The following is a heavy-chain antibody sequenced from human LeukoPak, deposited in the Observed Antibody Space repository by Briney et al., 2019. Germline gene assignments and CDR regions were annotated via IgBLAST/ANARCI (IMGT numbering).Heavy chain of an antibody. CDR1: GYSIGSGYY. Sequence: SETLSLTCTVSGYSIGSGYYWGWIRQPPGKGLEWIGSIYHSGSTYYNPSLKSRVTISVDTSKNQFSLKLSSVTAADTAVYYCARVRVGIVVVVAATRLAWFDPWGQGTLVTVSS. CDR2: IYHSGST. J-gene: IGHJ5*02. V-gene: IGHV4-38-2*02. CDR3: ARVRVGIVVVVAATRLAWFDP. D-gene: IGHD2-15*01.